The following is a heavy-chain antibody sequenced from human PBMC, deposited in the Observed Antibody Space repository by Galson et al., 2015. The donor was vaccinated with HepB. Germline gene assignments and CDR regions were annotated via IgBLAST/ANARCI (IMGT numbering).Heavy chain of an antibody. V-gene: IGHV1-69*13. J-gene: IGHJ4*02. D-gene: IGHD2-15*01. CDR2: IIPIFGTA. Sequence: SVKVSCKASGGTFSSYAISWVRQAPGQGLGWMGGIIPIFGTANYAQKFQGRVTITADESTSTAYMELSSLRSEDTAVYYCAREGYCSGGSCFSAGYFDYWGQGTLVTVSS. CDR3: AREGYCSGGSCFSAGYFDY. CDR1: GGTFSSYA.